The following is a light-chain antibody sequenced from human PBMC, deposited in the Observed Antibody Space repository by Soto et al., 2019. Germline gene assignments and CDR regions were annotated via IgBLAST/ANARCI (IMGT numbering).Light chain of an antibody. CDR2: SAS. V-gene: IGKV1-39*01. CDR3: QQTYISPPT. CDR1: ETTANY. J-gene: IGKJ4*01. Sequence: DIQMTQSPSSLSASVGDRVTITCRASETTANYLNWYQHKPGKAPKLLIHSASSLQSGVPSRFSGRGSGTDFTLTINRLQPEDFATYSCQQTYISPPTFGGGTKVEIK.